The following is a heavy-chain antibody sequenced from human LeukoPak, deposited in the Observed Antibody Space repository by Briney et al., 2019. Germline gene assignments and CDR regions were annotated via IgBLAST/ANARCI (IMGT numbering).Heavy chain of an antibody. V-gene: IGHV4-61*02. CDR3: ARDRGSSGYYGP. D-gene: IGHD3-22*01. CDR1: GGSISSGSYY. Sequence: SETLSLTCTVSGGSISSGSYYWSWIRQPAGKGLEWIGRIYTSGSTNYNPSLKSRVTISVDTSKNQFSLKLSSVTAADTAVYYCARDRGSSGYYGPWGQGTLVTVSS. J-gene: IGHJ5*02. CDR2: IYTSGST.